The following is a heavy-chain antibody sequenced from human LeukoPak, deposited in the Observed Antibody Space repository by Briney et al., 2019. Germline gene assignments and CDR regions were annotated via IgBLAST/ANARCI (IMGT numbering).Heavy chain of an antibody. V-gene: IGHV3-21*01. CDR2: ISSSSSYI. D-gene: IGHD2-2*01. Sequence: GGSLRLFCAASGFTFSSYSMNWVRQAPGKGLEWVSSISSSSSYIYYADSVKGRFTISRDNAKNSLYLQMNSLRAEDTAVYYCARVPRGGSSTSPFDYWGQGTLVTVSS. J-gene: IGHJ4*02. CDR1: GFTFSSYS. CDR3: ARVPRGGSSTSPFDY.